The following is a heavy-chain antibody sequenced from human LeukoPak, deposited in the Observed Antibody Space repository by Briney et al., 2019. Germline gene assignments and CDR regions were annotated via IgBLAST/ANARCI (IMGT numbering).Heavy chain of an antibody. CDR3: ARLGRELENYYYYMDV. V-gene: IGHV1-69*13. D-gene: IGHD1-26*01. CDR2: IIPIFGTA. CDR1: GGTFSSYA. Sequence: GASVKVSCKASGGTFSSYAISWVRQAPGQGLEWMGGIIPIFGTANYAQKFQGRVTITADESTSTAYMELSSLRAEDTAVYYCARLGRELENYYYYMDVWGKGTTVTVSS. J-gene: IGHJ6*03.